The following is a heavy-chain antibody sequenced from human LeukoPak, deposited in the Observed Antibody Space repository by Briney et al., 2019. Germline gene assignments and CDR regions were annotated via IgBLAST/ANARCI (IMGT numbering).Heavy chain of an antibody. CDR3: ARGSTYDTLTGYRVHYFDY. D-gene: IGHD3-9*01. Sequence: PSETLSLTCAVYGGSFSAYYWSWIRHPPGKGLAWIAEINLSGSPNYNPSLKSRVTISVDTSKNQFSLKLSSVTAADTAVYYCARGSTYDTLTGYRVHYFDYWGQGTLVTVSS. CDR2: INLSGSP. CDR1: GGSFSAYY. V-gene: IGHV4-34*01. J-gene: IGHJ4*02.